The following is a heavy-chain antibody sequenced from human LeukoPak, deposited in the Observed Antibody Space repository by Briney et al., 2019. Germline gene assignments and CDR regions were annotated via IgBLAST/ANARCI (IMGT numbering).Heavy chain of an antibody. CDR2: ISGSGSGGST. V-gene: IGHV3-23*01. J-gene: IGHJ6*02. CDR1: GFTVNRTY. Sequence: PGGSLRLSCAASGFTVNRTYMSWVRQAPGKGLEWVSAISGSGSGGSTYYSDYVKGRFTISRDNSKNTLYLQMTRLRAEDTAVYYCAKDLDIVATYSYYYGMDVWGQGNTVTVSS. D-gene: IGHD5-12*01. CDR3: AKDLDIVATYSYYYGMDV.